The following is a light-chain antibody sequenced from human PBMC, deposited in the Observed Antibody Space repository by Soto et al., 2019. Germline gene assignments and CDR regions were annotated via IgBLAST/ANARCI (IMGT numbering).Light chain of an antibody. V-gene: IGKV3-11*01. CDR2: DAS. CDR1: QRVSSY. Sequence: EIVLTQSPATLSLSPGERATLSCRASQRVSSYLAWYQQKPGQAPRLLIYDASNRTTGIPARFRGSGSRTDFTHTISSREPEDLAVYYCQQRSNWPATFGQGTKVAIK. CDR3: QQRSNWPAT. J-gene: IGKJ1*01.